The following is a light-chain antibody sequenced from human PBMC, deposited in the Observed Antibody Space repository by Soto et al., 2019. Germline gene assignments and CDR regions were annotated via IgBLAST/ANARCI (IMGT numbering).Light chain of an antibody. V-gene: IGLV2-14*01. CDR1: SSDVGGYDY. J-gene: IGLJ1*01. CDR2: EVS. CDR3: GSYTSGTTPYV. Sequence: QSVLTQPASVSGSPGQSITISCTGTSSDVGGYDYVSWYQLHPGKAPKLMVFEVSNRPSGVSYRFSGSKSGNTASLTISGLQAEDEADYYCGSYTSGTTPYVFGNGTKVTVL.